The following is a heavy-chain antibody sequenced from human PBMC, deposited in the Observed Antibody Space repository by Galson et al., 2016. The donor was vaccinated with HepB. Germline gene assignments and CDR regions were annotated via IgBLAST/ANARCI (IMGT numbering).Heavy chain of an antibody. V-gene: IGHV3-30*18. J-gene: IGHJ4*02. D-gene: IGHD3-10*01. Sequence: SLRLSCAASGFMFSSHGMHWVRQAPGKGLEWVAIISYDESHNYYADSVRGRFTISRDNSKNTLYLQMNSLRAEDTAVYYCAKDRGAGFSVGYSLEYWGQGTLVTVSA. CDR2: ISYDESHN. CDR3: AKDRGAGFSVGYSLEY. CDR1: GFMFSSHG.